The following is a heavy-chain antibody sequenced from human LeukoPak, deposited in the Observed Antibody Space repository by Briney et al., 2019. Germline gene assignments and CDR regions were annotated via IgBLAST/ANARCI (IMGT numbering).Heavy chain of an antibody. J-gene: IGHJ4*02. CDR1: GFTFNTYT. V-gene: IGHV3-48*01. CDR3: ARGSIYYESSGQVPFDY. D-gene: IGHD3-22*01. CDR2: ISGSSGII. Sequence: GGSLRLSCAASGFTFNTYTMNWVRQAPGKGLEWVSYISGSSGIIDYADSVRGRFTISRDNAKNSLYLQMNSLRAEDTAVYYCARGSIYYESSGQVPFDYWGQGTLVTVSS.